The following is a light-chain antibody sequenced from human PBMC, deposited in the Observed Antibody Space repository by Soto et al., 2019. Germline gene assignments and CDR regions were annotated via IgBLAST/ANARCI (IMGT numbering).Light chain of an antibody. Sequence: EIVLTQSPGTLSVSPGERATLSCRASQTISSNNLAWYQQKPGQAPSLLIYGTSSRATGIPDRFSGSGSGTDFTLTISRREPEASAIYYCQQYGSWTFGQGTKVEI. CDR3: QQYGSWT. J-gene: IGKJ1*01. V-gene: IGKV3-20*01. CDR1: QTISSNN. CDR2: GTS.